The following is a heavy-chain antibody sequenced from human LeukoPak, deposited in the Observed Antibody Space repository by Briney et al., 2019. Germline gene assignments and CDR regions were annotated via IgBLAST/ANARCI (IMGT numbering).Heavy chain of an antibody. CDR3: ATWAATILGTDC. CDR1: GFMFSGCG. J-gene: IGHJ4*02. D-gene: IGHD3-3*01. Sequence: GGSLRLSCAASGFMFSGCGMYWVRQAPGKGLEWVAFIRYDGANKYYTESVKGRFTISRDNSKNTLFLQMDSLKAEDTALYYCATWAATILGTDCWGQGTLVTVSS. V-gene: IGHV3-30*02. CDR2: IRYDGANK.